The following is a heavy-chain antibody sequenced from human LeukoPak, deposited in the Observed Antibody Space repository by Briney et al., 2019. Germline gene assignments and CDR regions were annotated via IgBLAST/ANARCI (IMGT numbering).Heavy chain of an antibody. J-gene: IGHJ4*02. CDR2: ISSSSSTI. V-gene: IGHV3-48*01. CDR3: AKAHCSSTSCSTDY. CDR1: GFTFSSYS. D-gene: IGHD2-2*01. Sequence: GGSLRLSCAASGFTFSSYSMNWVRQAPGKGLEWVSYISSSSSTIYYADSVKGRFTISRDNAKNSLYLQMNSLRAEDTAVYYCAKAHCSSTSCSTDYWGQGTLVTVSS.